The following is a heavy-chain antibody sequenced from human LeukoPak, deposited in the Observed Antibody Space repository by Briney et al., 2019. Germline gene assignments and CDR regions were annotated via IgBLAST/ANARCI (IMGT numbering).Heavy chain of an antibody. D-gene: IGHD3-22*01. J-gene: IGHJ3*02. CDR1: GSTFSSYE. CDR2: ISSSGSTI. CDR3: ARGRMVVVVRGNAFDI. Sequence: GGSLRLSCAASGSTFSSYEMNWVRQAPGKGLEWVSYISSSGSTIYYADSVKGRFTISRDNAKNSLYLQMNSLRAEDTAVYYCARGRMVVVVRGNAFDIWGQGTMVTVSS. V-gene: IGHV3-48*03.